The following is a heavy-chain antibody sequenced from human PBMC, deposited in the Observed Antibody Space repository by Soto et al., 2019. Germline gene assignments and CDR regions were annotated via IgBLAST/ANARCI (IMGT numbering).Heavy chain of an antibody. J-gene: IGHJ4*02. CDR3: VKDIR. CDR1: GFSFSSQW. CDR2: INPDGSRI. Sequence: EVQLVESGGGLVQPGGSLRLSCAASGFSFSSQWMYWVRQSPGKGLLWVSYINPDGSRIGYADSVKGRFTISRDNAKNTLHLQVNGLRVEVTAVYYCVKDIRWGRGTLVTVSS. V-gene: IGHV3-74*01.